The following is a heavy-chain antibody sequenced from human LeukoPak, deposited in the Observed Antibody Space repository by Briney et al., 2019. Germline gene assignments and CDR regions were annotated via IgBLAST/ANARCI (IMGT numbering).Heavy chain of an antibody. CDR1: GYTFTSYG. CDR2: ISAYNGNT. V-gene: IGHV1-18*01. Sequence: GASVKVSCKASGYTFTSYGISWVRQAPGQGLEWMGWISAYNGNTNYAQKLQGRVTMTTDTFTSTAYMELRSLRSDDTAVYYCARGGKYYYDSSGYYFDYWGQGTLVTVSS. J-gene: IGHJ4*02. CDR3: ARGGKYYYDSSGYYFDY. D-gene: IGHD3-22*01.